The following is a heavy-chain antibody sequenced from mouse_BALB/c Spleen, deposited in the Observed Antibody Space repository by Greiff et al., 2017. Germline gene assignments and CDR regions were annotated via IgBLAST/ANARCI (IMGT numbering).Heavy chain of an antibody. D-gene: IGHD3-1*01. Sequence: QVQLQQSGAELAKPGASVKMSCKASGYTFTSYWMHWVKQRPGQGLEWIGYINPSTGYTEYNQKFKDKATLTADKSSSTAYMQLSSLTSEDSAVYYCARSRANSYAMDYWGQGTSVTVSS. CDR2: INPSTGYT. CDR1: GYTFTSYW. V-gene: IGHV1-7*01. J-gene: IGHJ4*01. CDR3: ARSRANSYAMDY.